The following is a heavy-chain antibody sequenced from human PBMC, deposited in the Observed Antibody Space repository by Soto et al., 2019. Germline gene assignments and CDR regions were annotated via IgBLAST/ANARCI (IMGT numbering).Heavy chain of an antibody. CDR1: GYSISSGNY. D-gene: IGHD2-2*01. J-gene: IGHJ6*02. V-gene: IGHV4-38-2*01. CDR3: RSSTSCYDESCVDV. Sequence: NPSETLSLTCAVSGYSISSGNYWAWIRQPPGRGLEWIGSLYHIGSTHYNTSLKSRVTISVDTSKNHFSLELSSVTAADTAKYYCRSSTSCYDESCVDVWGQGTMVTVSS. CDR2: LYHIGST.